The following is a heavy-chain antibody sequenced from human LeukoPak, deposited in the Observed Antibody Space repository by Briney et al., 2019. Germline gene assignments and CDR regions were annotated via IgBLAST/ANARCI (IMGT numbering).Heavy chain of an antibody. CDR3: ARDSGATD. J-gene: IGHJ4*02. V-gene: IGHV3-30-3*01. CDR2: ISYDGSNK. D-gene: IGHD1-26*01. CDR1: GFTFSSYA. Sequence: PGGSLRLSCAASGFTFSSYAMHWVRQAPGKGLEWVAVISYDGSNKYYADSVKGRFTISRDNSKNTLYLQMNSLRAEDTAVYYCARDSGATDWGQGTLVTVSS.